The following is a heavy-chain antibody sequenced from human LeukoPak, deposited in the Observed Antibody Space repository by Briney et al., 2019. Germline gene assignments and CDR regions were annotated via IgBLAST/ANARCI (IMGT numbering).Heavy chain of an antibody. CDR1: GFTFNNYA. D-gene: IGHD4-17*01. J-gene: IGHJ5*02. CDR3: ARDYADYVGYFFFDH. Sequence: GGSLRLSCAASGFTFNNYAMNWVRQAPGKGLEWVSSISGGGETTYYADSAKGRFTISRDNSQNTLYLQMNSLRAEDTAVYYCARDYADYVGYFFFDHWGQGTLVTVSP. CDR2: ISGGGETT. V-gene: IGHV3-23*01.